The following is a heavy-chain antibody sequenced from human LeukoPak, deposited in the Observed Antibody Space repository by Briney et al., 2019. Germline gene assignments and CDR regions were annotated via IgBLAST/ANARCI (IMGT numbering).Heavy chain of an antibody. D-gene: IGHD6-19*01. CDR3: ARTKQWLVPDY. CDR2: INHSGST. J-gene: IGHJ4*02. Sequence: SETLSLTCAVYGGSFSGYYWSWIRQPPGKGLEWIGEINHSGSTNYNPSLKSRVAISVGTSKNQFSLKLSSVTAADTAVYYCARTKQWLVPDYWGQGTLVTVSS. CDR1: GGSFSGYY. V-gene: IGHV4-34*01.